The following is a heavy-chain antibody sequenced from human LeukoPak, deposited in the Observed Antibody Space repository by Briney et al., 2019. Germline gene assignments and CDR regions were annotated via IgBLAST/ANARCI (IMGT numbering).Heavy chain of an antibody. CDR3: ARVQLLWFGELLLGY. CDR1: GYTFTGYY. J-gene: IGHJ4*02. D-gene: IGHD3-10*01. CDR2: INPNSGGT. Sequence: ASVKVSCKASGYTFTGYYMHWVRQAPGQGLEWMGWINPNSGGTNYAQKFRGRVTMTRDTSISTAYMELSRLRSDDAAVYYCARVQLLWFGELLLGYWGQGTLVTVSS. V-gene: IGHV1-2*02.